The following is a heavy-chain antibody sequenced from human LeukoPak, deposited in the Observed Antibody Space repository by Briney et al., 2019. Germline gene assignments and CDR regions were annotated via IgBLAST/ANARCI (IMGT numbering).Heavy chain of an antibody. Sequence: GGSLRLSCVVSGFTFEDHSMHWVRQAPGKGLEWVSGISWSSGTLGYADSVKGRFTISRDNAKNSLYLQMNSLRAEDTAVYYCATMWIYYYMDVWGKGTTVTVSS. CDR2: ISWSSGTL. D-gene: IGHD3-10*02. J-gene: IGHJ6*03. V-gene: IGHV3-9*01. CDR3: ATMWIYYYMDV. CDR1: GFTFEDHS.